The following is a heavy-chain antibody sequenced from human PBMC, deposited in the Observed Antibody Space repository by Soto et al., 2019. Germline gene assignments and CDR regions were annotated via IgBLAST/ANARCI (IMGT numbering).Heavy chain of an antibody. CDR3: ARGTGDLGYYYYGMDV. CDR2: INHSGST. D-gene: IGHD7-27*01. V-gene: IGHV4-34*01. J-gene: IGHJ6*02. CDR1: GGSFSGYY. Sequence: PSETLSLTCAVYGGSFSGYYWSSIRQPPGKGLEWIGEINHSGSTNYNPSLKSRVTISVDTSKNQFSLKLSSVTAAGTAVYYCARGTGDLGYYYYGMDVWGQGTTVTVSS.